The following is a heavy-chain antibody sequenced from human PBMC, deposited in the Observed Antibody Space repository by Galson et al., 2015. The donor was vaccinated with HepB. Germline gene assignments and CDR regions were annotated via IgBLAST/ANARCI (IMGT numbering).Heavy chain of an antibody. J-gene: IGHJ6*02. V-gene: IGHV4-39*01. CDR2: IYYTGTT. D-gene: IGHD2-15*01. CDR1: GGSTSSNTYY. Sequence: SETLSLTCAVFGGSTSSNTYYWSWIRQPPGRGLGWIGSIYYTGTTYYNPSLKSRVTISLDTSKNHFSLKLRSVTAADTAVYYCARHVGESGSYGMDVWGQGTTVSVSS. CDR3: ARHVGESGSYGMDV.